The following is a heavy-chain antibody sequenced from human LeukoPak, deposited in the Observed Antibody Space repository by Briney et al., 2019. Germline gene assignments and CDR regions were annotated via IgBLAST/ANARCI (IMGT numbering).Heavy chain of an antibody. CDR3: TRNGYTEPYFDY. CDR1: GFTFRDYT. J-gene: IGHJ4*02. Sequence: GRSLRLSCTTSGFTFRDYTMSWVRQAPGKGLEWVGFIRDEAFGGTTEYAASVKGRFSISRDDPKSITYLQMNSLKTEDTAVYYCTRNGYTEPYFDYWGQGALVTVSS. CDR2: IRDEAFGGTT. D-gene: IGHD5-24*01. V-gene: IGHV3-49*04.